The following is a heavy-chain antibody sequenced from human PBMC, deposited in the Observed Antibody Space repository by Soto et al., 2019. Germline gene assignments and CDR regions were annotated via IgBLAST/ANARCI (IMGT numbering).Heavy chain of an antibody. Sequence: SETLSLTCTVSGGSISSGVYYWSWIRHHPGKGLEWIGYIYYSGSTDYNPSLKSRITISIDTSKNQFSLRLSSVTAADTAVYYCARDLLTAAVGGLGHWGQGTMVTVYS. D-gene: IGHD2-2*01. CDR3: ARDLLTAAVGGLGH. J-gene: IGHJ4*02. CDR2: IYYSGST. V-gene: IGHV4-31*03. CDR1: GGSISSGVYY.